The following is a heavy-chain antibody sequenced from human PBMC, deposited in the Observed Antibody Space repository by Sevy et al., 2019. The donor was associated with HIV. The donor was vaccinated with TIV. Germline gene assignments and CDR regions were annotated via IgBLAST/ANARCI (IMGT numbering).Heavy chain of an antibody. D-gene: IGHD3-22*01. CDR3: AKARGGDSSCYYYA. J-gene: IGHJ5*02. CDR1: GFTFSSYA. V-gene: IGHV3-23*01. Sequence: GGSLRLSCAASGFTFSSYAMSWVRQAPGKGLEWVSAISGSGGSTYYADSVKGRFTISRDNSKNTLYLQMNSLRAEDTAVYYCAKARGGDSSCYYYAWGQGTLVTVSS. CDR2: ISGSGGST.